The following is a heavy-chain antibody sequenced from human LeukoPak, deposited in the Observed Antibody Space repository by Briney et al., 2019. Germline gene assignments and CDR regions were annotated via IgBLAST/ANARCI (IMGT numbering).Heavy chain of an antibody. V-gene: IGHV3-74*01. CDR3: ARWTTHPYYYYMDV. CDR1: GFNFSNYW. J-gene: IGHJ6*03. D-gene: IGHD4-17*01. CDR2: INSDGSST. Sequence: GGSLRLSCAASGFNFSNYWMHWVRHAPGKGLVWVSRINSDGSSTTYADSVKGRFTISRDNAKNTLYLQMNSLRAEDTAVYYCARWTTHPYYYYMDVWGKGTTVTISS.